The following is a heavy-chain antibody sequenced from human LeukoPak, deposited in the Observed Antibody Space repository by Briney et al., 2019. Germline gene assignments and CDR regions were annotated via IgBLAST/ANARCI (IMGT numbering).Heavy chain of an antibody. V-gene: IGHV3-66*04. CDR3: AGQIRYYAMDV. Sequence: PGGSLRLSCAASGFTVSSSYMSWVRQAPGKGLEYVSLIYSNDNTYYADSMKGRVIISRDNSMNTLNLQMNSLRAEDTGVYYCAGQIRYYAMDVWGQGTTVTVSS. CDR2: IYSNDNT. J-gene: IGHJ6*02. CDR1: GFTVSSSY.